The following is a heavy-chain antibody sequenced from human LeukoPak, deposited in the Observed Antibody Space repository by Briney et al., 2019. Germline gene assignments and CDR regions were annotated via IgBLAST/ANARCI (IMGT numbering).Heavy chain of an antibody. Sequence: PGGSLRLSRAASGFTFSSYGMHWVRQAPGKGLEWVAFVRYDGSNKYYADSVKGRFTISRDNSKNTLYLQMNSLRAEDTAVYYCAKPSYYDSSGYYLPYYYYYYMDVWGKGTTVTISS. CDR1: GFTFSSYG. CDR2: VRYDGSNK. CDR3: AKPSYYDSSGYYLPYYYYYYMDV. J-gene: IGHJ6*03. D-gene: IGHD3-22*01. V-gene: IGHV3-30*02.